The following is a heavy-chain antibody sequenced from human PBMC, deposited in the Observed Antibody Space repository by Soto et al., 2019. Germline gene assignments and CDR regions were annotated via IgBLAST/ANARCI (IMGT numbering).Heavy chain of an antibody. D-gene: IGHD2-2*01. CDR1: GYTFTGYY. CDR2: INPNSGGT. J-gene: IGHJ3*02. CDR3: ARQGDCSSTSCYAFDI. V-gene: IGHV1-2*04. Sequence: ASVKVSCKASGYTFTGYYMHWVRQAPGQGLEWMGWINPNSGGTNYAQKFQGWVTMTRDTSISTAYMELSRLRSDDTAVYYWARQGDCSSTSCYAFDIWGQGTMVTVSS.